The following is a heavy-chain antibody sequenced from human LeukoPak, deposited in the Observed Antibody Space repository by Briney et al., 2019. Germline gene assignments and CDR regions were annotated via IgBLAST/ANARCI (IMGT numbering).Heavy chain of an antibody. J-gene: IGHJ3*02. Sequence: ASVKVSCKASGYTFTGYYMHWVRQAPGQGLEWMGWINPNSGGTNYAQKFQGRVTMTRDTSISTVYVELSRLTSDDTAVYYCARDRATSAFDMWGQGTMVTVTS. D-gene: IGHD5-12*01. CDR3: ARDRATSAFDM. CDR2: INPNSGGT. CDR1: GYTFTGYY. V-gene: IGHV1-2*02.